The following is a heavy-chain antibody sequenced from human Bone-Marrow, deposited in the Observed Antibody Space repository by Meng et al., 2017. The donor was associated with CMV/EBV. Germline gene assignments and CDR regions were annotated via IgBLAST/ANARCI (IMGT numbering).Heavy chain of an antibody. Sequence: ASVKVSCKASGYTFNRYGFSWVRQAPGQGLEYMGWISAYNGNTKYAQKFQGRVTMTTDKSTSTAYMELSSLRSEDTAVYYCASRFKCGTSCYGAFDIWGQGKRV. J-gene: IGHJ3*02. D-gene: IGHD2-2*01. CDR2: ISAYNGNT. CDR3: ASRFKCGTSCYGAFDI. CDR1: GYTFNRYG. V-gene: IGHV1-18*01.